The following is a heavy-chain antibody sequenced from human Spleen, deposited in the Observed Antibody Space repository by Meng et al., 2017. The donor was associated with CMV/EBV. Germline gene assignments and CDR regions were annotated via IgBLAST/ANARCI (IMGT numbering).Heavy chain of an antibody. V-gene: IGHV3-74*01. CDR1: GFTFSSYW. CDR3: ARGVAESLGWEMGY. J-gene: IGHJ4*02. CDR2: INSDGSST. Sequence: EVQLVESGGGLVQPGGSLRLACAASGFTFSSYWMHWVRQAPGKGLVWVSRINSDGSSTSYADSVRGRFTISRDDAKNTLYLQMNSLRVEDTAVYYCARGVAESLGWEMGYWGQGTLVTVSS. D-gene: IGHD1-26*01.